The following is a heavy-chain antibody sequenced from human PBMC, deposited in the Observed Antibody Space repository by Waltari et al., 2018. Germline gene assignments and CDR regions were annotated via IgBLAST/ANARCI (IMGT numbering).Heavy chain of an antibody. D-gene: IGHD5-12*01. V-gene: IGHV1-24*01. CDR3: ATPSGYDRAFDY. CDR1: GYTFTELS. Sequence: QVQLVQSGAEVKKPGASVKVSCKASGYTFTELSMHWVRQAPGKGLEWMGGFDPEDGETIYAQKFQGRVTMTEDTSTDTAYMELSSLRSEDTAVYYCATPSGYDRAFDYWGQGTLVTVSS. J-gene: IGHJ4*02. CDR2: FDPEDGET.